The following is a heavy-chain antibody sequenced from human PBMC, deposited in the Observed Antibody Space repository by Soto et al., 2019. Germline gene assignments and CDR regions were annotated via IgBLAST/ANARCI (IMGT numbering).Heavy chain of an antibody. CDR3: ARTDGSTTYYYYGMDV. D-gene: IGHD2-2*01. CDR2: IDPSDSYT. V-gene: IGHV5-10-1*01. Sequence: GGSLKISCKGSGYRFTSYWISWVRQMPGKGLEWMGRIDPSDSYTNYSPSFQGHVTISADKSISTAYLQWSSLKASDTAMYYCARTDGSTTYYYYGMDVWGQGTTVTVSS. CDR1: GYRFTSYW. J-gene: IGHJ6*02.